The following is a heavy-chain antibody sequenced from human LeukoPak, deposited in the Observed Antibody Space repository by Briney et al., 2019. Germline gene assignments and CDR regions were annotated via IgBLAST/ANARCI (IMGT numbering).Heavy chain of an antibody. Sequence: GSLRLSCAASGFTFSSYAMSWVRQAPGKGLEWVSSISSSSSYIYYADSVKGRFTISRDNAKNSLYLQMNSLRAEDTAVYYCARDKWCSSTSCYLIQGQPYYYYGMDVWGQGTTVTVSS. J-gene: IGHJ6*02. CDR1: GFTFSSYA. CDR3: ARDKWCSSTSCYLIQGQPYYYYGMDV. V-gene: IGHV3-21*01. D-gene: IGHD2-2*01. CDR2: ISSSSSYI.